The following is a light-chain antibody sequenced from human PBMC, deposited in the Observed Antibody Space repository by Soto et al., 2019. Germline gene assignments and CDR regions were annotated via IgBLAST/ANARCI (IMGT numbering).Light chain of an antibody. CDR2: DVS. J-gene: IGKJ4*01. Sequence: EIVLTQSPVTLSLSPGERATLSCRASQSVTTFLAWYQQKPGQAPRLLIYDVSNRATGIPARFSGSGSGTDXXXXXXXXXXEDFAVYYCQQRINWPLTFGGGTKVEIK. CDR1: QSVTTF. CDR3: QQRINWPLT. V-gene: IGKV3-11*01.